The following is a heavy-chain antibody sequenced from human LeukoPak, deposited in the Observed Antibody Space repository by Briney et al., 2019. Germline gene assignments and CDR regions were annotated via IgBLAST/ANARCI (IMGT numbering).Heavy chain of an antibody. D-gene: IGHD6-19*01. Sequence: PGGSLRLSCAASGFTFSSHGMHWVRQAPGKGLEWVAFLRFDGSNEDYADSVKGRFNITRDNSKNTLYLQMNSLRAEDTAVYYCARILDSAWGELGYWGQGTLVTVSS. CDR2: LRFDGSNE. V-gene: IGHV3-30*02. J-gene: IGHJ4*02. CDR3: ARILDSAWGELGY. CDR1: GFTFSSHG.